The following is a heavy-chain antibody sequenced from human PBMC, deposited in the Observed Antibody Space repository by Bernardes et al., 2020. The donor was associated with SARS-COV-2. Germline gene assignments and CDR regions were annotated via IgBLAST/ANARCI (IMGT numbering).Heavy chain of an antibody. D-gene: IGHD3-10*01. J-gene: IGHJ6*02. V-gene: IGHV1-18*04. CDR1: GSDFNNYGFTSYG. CDR2: ITAYNLNT. Sequence: ASVKVSCKTSGSDFNNYGFTSYGFSWVRQAPGQGLEWMGWITAYNLNTDYAQNLRGRVTMTADTSTSTVYMELRSLRSDDTAMYYCAVNTGNFYYGVDVWGQGTTVTVSS. CDR3: AVNTGNFYYGVDV.